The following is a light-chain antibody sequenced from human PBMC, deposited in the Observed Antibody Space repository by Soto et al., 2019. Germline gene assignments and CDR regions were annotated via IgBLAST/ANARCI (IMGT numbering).Light chain of an antibody. J-gene: IGKJ2*01. CDR2: AAS. CDR3: QQRANWPPRDT. CDR1: QSVGTS. Sequence: DIVLTQSPATLSLSPGERASLSCRASQSVGTSLAWYQQRPGQAPRLLLSAASTRATGIPARFSGSGAGTDFTLTISGLQPEDVAVYYCQQRANWPPRDTFGPGTKLEIK. V-gene: IGKV3-11*01.